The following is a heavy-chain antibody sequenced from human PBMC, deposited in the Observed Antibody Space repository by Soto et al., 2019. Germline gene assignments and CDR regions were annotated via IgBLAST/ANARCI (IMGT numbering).Heavy chain of an antibody. D-gene: IGHD6-19*01. CDR3: ARADGWLYADY. J-gene: IGHJ4*02. V-gene: IGHV3-7*01. Sequence: GGSLRLSCAASGFTFSNYWMSWVRQAPGKGLEWVANIKQDGSEKYYVDSVKGRFTISRDNAKNSLYLQMNSLRAEDTAVYYCARADGWLYADYWGQGTLVTVSS. CDR2: IKQDGSEK. CDR1: GFTFSNYW.